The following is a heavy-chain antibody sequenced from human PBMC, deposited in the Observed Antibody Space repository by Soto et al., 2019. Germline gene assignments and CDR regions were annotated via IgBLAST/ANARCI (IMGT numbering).Heavy chain of an antibody. Sequence: RASVKVSCKASGYTFTSYGISWVRQAPGQGLEWMGWISAYNGNTNYAQKLQGRVTMTTDTSTSTAYMELRSLRSDDTAVYYCAREGTVEYSSSYYYYYGMDVWGQGTTVTVSS. V-gene: IGHV1-18*04. D-gene: IGHD6-6*01. CDR3: AREGTVEYSSSYYYYYGMDV. CDR2: ISAYNGNT. CDR1: GYTFTSYG. J-gene: IGHJ6*02.